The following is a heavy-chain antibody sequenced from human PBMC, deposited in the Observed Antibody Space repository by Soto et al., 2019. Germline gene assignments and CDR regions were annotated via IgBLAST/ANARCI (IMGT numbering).Heavy chain of an antibody. CDR3: AKHAVHSSGFINY. V-gene: IGHV4-39*01. Sequence: SETLSLTCTVSGGSISSTSYYWGWIRQPPGKGLEWIGSIYYSGSTYYNPSLKSPVTISVDTSKYQFSLKLISVTAADTAVYYCAKHAVHSSGFINYWGQGTLVTVSS. CDR2: IYYSGST. CDR1: GGSISSTSYY. D-gene: IGHD6-19*01. J-gene: IGHJ4*02.